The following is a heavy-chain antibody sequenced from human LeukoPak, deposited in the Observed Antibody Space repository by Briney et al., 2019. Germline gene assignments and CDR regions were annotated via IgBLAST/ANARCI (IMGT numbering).Heavy chain of an antibody. V-gene: IGHV3-11*01. CDR2: ISSGGSTI. J-gene: IGHJ4*02. CDR1: GFTFSDYY. CDR3: ARDEAEYAVAGTSFDY. D-gene: IGHD6-19*01. Sequence: PGGSLRLSCAASGFTFSDYYMSWIRQAPGKGLEWVSYISSGGSTIYYADSVKGRFTISRDNAKNSLYLQMNSLGAEDTAVYYGARDEAEYAVAGTSFDYWGQGTLVTVSS.